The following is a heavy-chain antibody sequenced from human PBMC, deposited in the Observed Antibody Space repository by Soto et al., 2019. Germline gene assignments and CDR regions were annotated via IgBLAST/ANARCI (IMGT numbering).Heavy chain of an antibody. CDR3: ETSKGGVSNGPTTY. CDR2: MNSDGSNT. D-gene: IGHD1-26*01. J-gene: IGHJ4*02. Sequence: EVQLVESGGALVQPGRSLRLSCAASGFTFSNYWMHWVRQAPGKGLVWISRMNSDGSNTVYADAVKGRFTISRDNAKNTLYLEMNSLRVEDTAVYYCETSKGGVSNGPTTYWGQGTLVTVSS. CDR1: GFTFSNYW. V-gene: IGHV3-74*01.